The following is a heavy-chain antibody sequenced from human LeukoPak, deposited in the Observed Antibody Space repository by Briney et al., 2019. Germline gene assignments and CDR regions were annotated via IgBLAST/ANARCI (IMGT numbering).Heavy chain of an antibody. CDR3: ARGRDYYDSSGYYDY. D-gene: IGHD3-22*01. Sequence: GGSLRLSCAASGFTFSSYAMHWVRQAPGKGLEYVSAISSNGGSTYYANSVKGRFTISRDNSKNTLYLQMGSLRAEDMAVYYCARGRDYYDSSGYYDYWGQGTLVTVSS. CDR2: ISSNGGST. CDR1: GFTFSSYA. J-gene: IGHJ4*02. V-gene: IGHV3-64*01.